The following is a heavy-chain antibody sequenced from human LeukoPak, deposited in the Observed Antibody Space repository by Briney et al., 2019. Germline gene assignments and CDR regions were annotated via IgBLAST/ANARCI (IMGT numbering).Heavy chain of an antibody. J-gene: IGHJ4*02. Sequence: GGSLRLSCAASGFTFSSYWMSWVRQAPGKGLVWVSRINSDGTATTYADSVKGRFSASRDNAKNTLYLQMNSLRAEDTAVYYCAREVTETSYFDYWGQGTLVAVSS. CDR3: AREVTETSYFDY. CDR1: GFTFSSYW. CDR2: INSDGTAT. V-gene: IGHV3-74*01. D-gene: IGHD2-21*02.